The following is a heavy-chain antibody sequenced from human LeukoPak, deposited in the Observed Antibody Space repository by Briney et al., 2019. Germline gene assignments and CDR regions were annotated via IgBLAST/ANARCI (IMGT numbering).Heavy chain of an antibody. CDR3: ARTYYYDSSGYDAFDI. CDR1: GFTFSNYG. D-gene: IGHD3-22*01. J-gene: IGHJ3*02. V-gene: IGHV3-30*02. CDR2: IRHGGSNK. Sequence: PGGSLRLSCATSGFTFSNYGMHWVRQAPGKGREWVAFIRHGGSNKYYADSVKGRFTISRDNSKNTLYLQMNSLRVEDTAVYYCARTYYYDSSGYDAFDIWGQGTMVTVSS.